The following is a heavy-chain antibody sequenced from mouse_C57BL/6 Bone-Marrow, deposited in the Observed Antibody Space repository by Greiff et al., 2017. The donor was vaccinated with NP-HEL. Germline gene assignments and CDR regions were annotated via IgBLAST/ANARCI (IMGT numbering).Heavy chain of an antibody. Sequence: VQLQQSGAELARPGASVKLSCKASGYTFTSYGISWVKQRTGQGLEWIGEIYPRSGNTNYNEKFKGKATLTADKSSSTAYMELSSLTSEDSAVYFCARGRWLQRDYFDYWGQGTTLTVSS. D-gene: IGHD2-3*01. V-gene: IGHV1-81*01. CDR2: IYPRSGNT. CDR1: GYTFTSYG. CDR3: ARGRWLQRDYFDY. J-gene: IGHJ2*01.